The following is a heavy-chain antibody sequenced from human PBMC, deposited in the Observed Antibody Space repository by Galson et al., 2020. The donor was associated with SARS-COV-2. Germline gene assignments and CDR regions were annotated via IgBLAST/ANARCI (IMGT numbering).Heavy chain of an antibody. CDR2: IGTAGDT. J-gene: IGHJ6*03. Sequence: GGSLSLSCAASGFTFSSYDMHWVRQATGTGLEWVSAIGTAGDTYYPGSVKGRFTISRENAKNSLYLQMNSLRAGDTAVYYCARGSTMVRGGIYYYYYMDVWGKGTTVTVSS. CDR1: GFTFSSYD. CDR3: ARGSTMVRGGIYYYYYMDV. D-gene: IGHD3-10*01. V-gene: IGHV3-13*01.